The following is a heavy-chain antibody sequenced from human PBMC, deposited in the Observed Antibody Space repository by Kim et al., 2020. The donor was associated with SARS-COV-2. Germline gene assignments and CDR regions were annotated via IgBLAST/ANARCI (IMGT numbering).Heavy chain of an antibody. V-gene: IGHV4-59*08. CDR1: GGSITPYC. D-gene: IGHD2-8*01. Sequence: SETLSLTCTVSGGSITPYCWCWGRQPPGQGLEWMCFIYYDCSANYNPYNPSLKSRSAMSVDTSQNQFSLMRSSVTAEDTAIYYWSGYCWLIGICWGFDC. CDR2: IYYDCSA. J-gene: IGHJ4*01. CDR3: SGYCWLIGICWGFDC.